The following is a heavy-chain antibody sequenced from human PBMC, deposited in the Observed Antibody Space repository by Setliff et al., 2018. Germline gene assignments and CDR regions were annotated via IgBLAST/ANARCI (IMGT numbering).Heavy chain of an antibody. V-gene: IGHV1-8*02. CDR2: MNPNSGNT. J-gene: IGHJ4*02. D-gene: IGHD2-15*01. CDR3: TRGGAHCSGGYCYGAN. Sequence: ASVKVSCKASGYTFTSYGISWVRQATGQGLEWMGWMNPNSGNTGYAQKFQGRVTMTRNTSISTAYMELSSLRAEDTAVYYCTRGGAHCSGGYCYGANWGQGTLVTVSS. CDR1: GYTFTSYG.